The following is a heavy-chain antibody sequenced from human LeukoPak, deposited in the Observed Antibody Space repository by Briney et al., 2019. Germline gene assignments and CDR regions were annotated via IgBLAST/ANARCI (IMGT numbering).Heavy chain of an antibody. CDR1: GFTVSSNY. Sequence: GGSLRLSCAASGFTVSSNYMSWVRQAPGKGLEWVGFIRSKAYGGTTEYAASVKGRFTISRDDSKSIAYLQMNSLKTEDTAVYYCTRDYYDSSGYYPIYFDYWGQGTLVTVSS. D-gene: IGHD3-22*01. CDR3: TRDYYDSSGYYPIYFDY. V-gene: IGHV3-49*04. J-gene: IGHJ4*02. CDR2: IRSKAYGGTT.